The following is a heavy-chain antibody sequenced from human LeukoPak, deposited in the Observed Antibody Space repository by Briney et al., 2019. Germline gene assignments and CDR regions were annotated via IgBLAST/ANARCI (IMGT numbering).Heavy chain of an antibody. J-gene: IGHJ5*02. CDR3: ARGGAVLTYYDFWSGTWFDP. Sequence: GASLKISCKGSGCSFTSYWIGWVRQMPGKGREGMGMIYPGDADTRYSPSFEGQVTISADKSTTTACLPWSSLTASDTAMYYCARGGAVLTYYDFWSGTWFDPWGQGTLVTVSS. V-gene: IGHV5-51*01. CDR1: GCSFTSYW. D-gene: IGHD3-3*01. CDR2: IYPGDADT.